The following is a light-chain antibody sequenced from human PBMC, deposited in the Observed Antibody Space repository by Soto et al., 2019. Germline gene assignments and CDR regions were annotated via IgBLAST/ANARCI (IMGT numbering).Light chain of an antibody. V-gene: IGKV1-12*02. CDR3: QQANSFPWT. Sequence: DIQLTQSPSSVSASVGHRVTVTCRASQGISNWLAWYQQKPGKAPKLLISAASSLQSGVPSRFSGSGSGTDFTLIISSLQPEDFATYYCQQANSFPWTFGQGTKVEIK. J-gene: IGKJ1*01. CDR2: AAS. CDR1: QGISNW.